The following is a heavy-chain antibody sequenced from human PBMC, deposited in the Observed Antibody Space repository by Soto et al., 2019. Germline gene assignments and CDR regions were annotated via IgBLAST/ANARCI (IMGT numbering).Heavy chain of an antibody. CDR2: ISSSSSYI. V-gene: IGHV3-21*01. D-gene: IGHD3-22*01. CDR1: RFTFSSYS. J-gene: IGHJ3*02. Sequence: PGWSLRLSCTASRFTFSSYSRNWVLQSPFKLLEWFSSISSSSSYIYYADSVKGRFTISRDNAKNSLYLQMNSLRAEDTAVYYCARVRSITMIVVVTSDAFDIWGQGTMVTVS. CDR3: ARVRSITMIVVVTSDAFDI.